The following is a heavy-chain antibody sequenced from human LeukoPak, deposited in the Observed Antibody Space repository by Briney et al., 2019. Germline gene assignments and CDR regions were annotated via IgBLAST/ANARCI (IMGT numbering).Heavy chain of an antibody. D-gene: IGHD2-15*01. V-gene: IGHV3-30*18. Sequence: GGSLRLSCAASGFTFSSYGMHWVRQAPGKGLEWVAVISYDGSNKYYADSVKGRFTISRDNSKNTLYLQMNSLRAEDTAVYYCAKEHRYCSGGSCYHWGQGTLVTVSS. CDR2: ISYDGSNK. J-gene: IGHJ1*01. CDR3: AKEHRYCSGGSCYH. CDR1: GFTFSSYG.